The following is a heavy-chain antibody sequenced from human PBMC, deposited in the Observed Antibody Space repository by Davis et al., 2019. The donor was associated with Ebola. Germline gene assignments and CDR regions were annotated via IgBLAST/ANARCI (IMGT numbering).Heavy chain of an antibody. CDR3: AGGTAAMATGWLTY. D-gene: IGHD5-18*01. CDR1: GYTFTYYY. V-gene: IGHV1-46*01. J-gene: IGHJ4*02. CDR2: INPSGAIT. Sequence: ASVKVSCKASGYTFTYYYIHWVRQAPGQGLEWMGIINPSGAITNYAQRFQGRVTMTRDTSTSTVYMELSSLRSEDTAVYYCAGGTAAMATGWLTYWGQGTLVTVSS.